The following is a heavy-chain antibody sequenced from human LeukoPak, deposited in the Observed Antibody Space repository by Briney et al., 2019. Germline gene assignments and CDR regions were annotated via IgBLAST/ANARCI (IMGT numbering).Heavy chain of an antibody. J-gene: IGHJ1*01. V-gene: IGHV4-4*02. CDR1: GASISNNNW. CDR3: AVLEGYYSGSGTYH. Sequence: PSGTLSLTCSVSGASISNNNWWNWMRQPPGKGLEWIGDIFHAGSTNCNPSLKSRVTISLDKSKNQFSLTLTSVTAADTAVYYCAVLEGYYSGSGTYHWGQGILVTVSS. CDR2: IFHAGST. D-gene: IGHD3-10*01.